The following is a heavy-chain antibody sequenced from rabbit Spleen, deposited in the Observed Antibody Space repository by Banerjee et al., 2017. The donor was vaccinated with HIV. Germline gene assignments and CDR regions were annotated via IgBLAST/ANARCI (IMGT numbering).Heavy chain of an antibody. J-gene: IGHJ6*01. Sequence: EESGGDLVKPEGSLTLTCTASGFSFSGSYWICWVRQAPGKGLEWIACIGIAGFIDTTYYATWAKGRFTISKTSSTTVTLQMTSLTAADTATYFCARDTGSSFSSYGMDLWGQGTLVTVS. CDR1: GFSFSGSYW. D-gene: IGHD8-1*01. CDR2: IGIAGFIDTT. CDR3: ARDTGSSFSSYGMDL. V-gene: IGHV1S45*01.